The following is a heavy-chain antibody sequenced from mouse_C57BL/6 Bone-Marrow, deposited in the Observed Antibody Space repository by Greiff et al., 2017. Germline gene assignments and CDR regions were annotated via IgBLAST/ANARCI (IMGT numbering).Heavy chain of an antibody. CDR2: IYPRDGST. CDR3: AREGIYDGYYYFDY. V-gene: IGHV1-85*01. J-gene: IGHJ2*01. D-gene: IGHD2-3*01. CDR1: GYTFTSYD. Sequence: VKLVESGPELVKPGASVKLSCKASGYTFTSYDINWVKQRPGQGLEWLGWIYPRDGSTKYTEKFKGKATLTVDTSSSTAYMELHSLTSEDSAVYFCAREGIYDGYYYFDYWGQGTTLTVSS.